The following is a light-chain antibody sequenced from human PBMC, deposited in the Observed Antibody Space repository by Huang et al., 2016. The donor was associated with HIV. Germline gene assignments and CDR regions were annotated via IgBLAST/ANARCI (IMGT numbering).Light chain of an antibody. J-gene: IGKJ1*01. CDR1: QSVANK. CDR2: DAS. V-gene: IGKV3-15*01. Sequence: EIVMTQSPATLSVSPGDRATLSCRASQSVANKLAWYQQKPGQAPSRLIYDASARAPGIPARFSGSGSGTEFTLTIDSVQSEDFAVYYCQQYNNWPPRTFGQGTKVEIK. CDR3: QQYNNWPPRT.